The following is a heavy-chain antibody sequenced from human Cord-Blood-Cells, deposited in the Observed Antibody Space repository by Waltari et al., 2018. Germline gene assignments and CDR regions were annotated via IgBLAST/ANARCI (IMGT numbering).Heavy chain of an antibody. D-gene: IGHD5-12*01. CDR3: ALIVATIDY. Sequence: QVQLVESGGGVVQPGRSLRLSCAASGFPFSSYGMHWVRQAPGKGLEWVAVISYDGSNKYYADSVKGRFTISRDNSKNTLYLQMNSLRAEDTAVYYCALIVATIDYWGQGTLVTVSS. CDR2: ISYDGSNK. CDR1: GFPFSSYG. V-gene: IGHV3-30*03. J-gene: IGHJ4*02.